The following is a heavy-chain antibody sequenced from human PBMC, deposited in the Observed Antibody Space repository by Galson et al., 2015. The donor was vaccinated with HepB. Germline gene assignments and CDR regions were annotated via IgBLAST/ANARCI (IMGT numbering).Heavy chain of an antibody. Sequence: TLSLTCTVSGGSISSYYWSWIRQPPGKGLEWIGYIYYSGSTNYNPSLKSRVTISVDTSKNQFSLKLSSVTAADTAVYYCARRIAARPAHNYYYYYMDVWGKGTTVTVSS. J-gene: IGHJ6*03. CDR3: ARRIAARPAHNYYYYYMDV. D-gene: IGHD6-6*01. V-gene: IGHV4-59*08. CDR1: GGSISSYY. CDR2: IYYSGST.